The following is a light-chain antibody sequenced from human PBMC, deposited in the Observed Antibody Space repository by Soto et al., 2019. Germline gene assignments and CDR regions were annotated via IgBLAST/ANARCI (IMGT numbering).Light chain of an antibody. CDR3: LLSYSGGNWV. V-gene: IGLV7-46*01. Sequence: QTVVTQEPSLTVSPGGTVTLTCGSNTGAVTSGHYPHWLQQRPGQAPRTLIYVTSNKQSWTPARFSGSLLGGKAALTLSGAQPEDEADYYCLLSYSGGNWVFGGGTKLTAL. J-gene: IGLJ3*02. CDR1: TGAVTSGHY. CDR2: VTS.